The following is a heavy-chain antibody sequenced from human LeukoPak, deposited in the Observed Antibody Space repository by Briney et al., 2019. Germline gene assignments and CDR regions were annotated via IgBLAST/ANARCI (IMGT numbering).Heavy chain of an antibody. D-gene: IGHD6-13*01. V-gene: IGHV3-11*01. CDR2: ISSSGSTI. J-gene: IGHJ4*02. Sequence: GGSLRLSCAASGFTFSDYYMSWIRQAPGKGLEWVSYISSSGSTIYYADSVKGRFTISRDNAKNSLYLQMNSLRAEDTAVYYCARSTRSIAAAGRALDYWGQGTLVTVSS. CDR3: ARSTRSIAAAGRALDY. CDR1: GFTFSDYY.